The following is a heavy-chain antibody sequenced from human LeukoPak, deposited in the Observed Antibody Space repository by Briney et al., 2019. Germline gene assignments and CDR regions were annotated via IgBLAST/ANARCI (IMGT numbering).Heavy chain of an antibody. CDR1: GFTFSSSW. CDR3: ARNRWLDC. Sequence: PGGSLRLSCATSGFTFSSSWMTRVRQAPGKGLEWVANINQVGSEKYYVDSVKGRFTISRDNAKNSLYLQMNSLRADDTAVYYCARNRWLDCWGQGTLVTVSS. CDR2: INQVGSEK. J-gene: IGHJ5*01. V-gene: IGHV3-7*03.